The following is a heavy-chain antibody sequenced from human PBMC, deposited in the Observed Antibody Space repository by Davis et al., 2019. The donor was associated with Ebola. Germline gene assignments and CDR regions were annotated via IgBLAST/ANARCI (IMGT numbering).Heavy chain of an antibody. Sequence: MPSETLSLTCTVSGGSISGGDYYWSWIRQPPGKGLEWIGYIYYSGSTNYNPSLKSRVTISVDTSKNQFSLKLSSVTAADTAVYYCARDRDSTSPPYYYYYMDVWGKGTTVTVSS. CDR2: IYYSGST. V-gene: IGHV4-61*08. CDR3: ARDRDSTSPPYYYYYMDV. J-gene: IGHJ6*03. CDR1: GGSISGGDYY. D-gene: IGHD6-6*01.